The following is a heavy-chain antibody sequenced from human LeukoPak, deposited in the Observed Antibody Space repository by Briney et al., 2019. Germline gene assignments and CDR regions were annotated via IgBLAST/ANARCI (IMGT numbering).Heavy chain of an antibody. CDR2: INAGNGNT. CDR3: ARVVKYRSGPLTDLLPYYFDY. CDR1: GYTFTSYA. Sequence: ASVKVSCKASGYTFTSYAMHWVRQAPGQRLEWMGWINAGNGNTKYSQEFQGRVTITRDTSASTAYMELSSLRSEDMAVYYCARVVKYRSGPLTDLLPYYFDYWGQGTLVTVSS. V-gene: IGHV1-3*03. D-gene: IGHD6-19*01. J-gene: IGHJ4*02.